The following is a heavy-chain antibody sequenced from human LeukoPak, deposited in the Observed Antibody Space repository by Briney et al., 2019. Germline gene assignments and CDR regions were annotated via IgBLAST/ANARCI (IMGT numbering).Heavy chain of an antibody. CDR1: GVSISSSDW. CDR3: ARALSWRAFDI. V-gene: IGHV4-4*02. Sequence: SETLSLTCAVSGVSISSSDWWSWLRQPPGKGLEWIGEIYHSGSANYNPSLKSRVTIPVDKSKNQFSLKLSSVTAADTAVYYCARALSWRAFDIWGQGTMVTVSS. J-gene: IGHJ3*02. CDR2: IYHSGSA.